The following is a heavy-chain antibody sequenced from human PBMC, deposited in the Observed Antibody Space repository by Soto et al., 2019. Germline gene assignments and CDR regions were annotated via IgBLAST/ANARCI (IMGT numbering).Heavy chain of an antibody. J-gene: IGHJ3*01. V-gene: IGHV4-59*01. CDR1: GGSITRYY. D-gene: IGHD3-9*01. CDR2: IFYSGAT. CDR3: AAEGSYDLLTGFYTPRSFDP. Sequence: KPSETLSLTCTVSGGSITRYYWSWIRQPPGKGLEWIGNIFYSGATNYSPSLKSRLTISVDTSKNQFSLTLRSVTAADTAVYYCAAEGSYDLLTGFYTPRSFDPWGQVKMVTVSS.